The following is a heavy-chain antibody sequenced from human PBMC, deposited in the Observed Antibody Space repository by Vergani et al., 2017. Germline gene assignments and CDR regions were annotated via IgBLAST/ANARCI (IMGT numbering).Heavy chain of an antibody. D-gene: IGHD3-3*01. CDR2: IFSNDEK. Sequence: QVTLKGSGPVLVKPTETLTLPCTVSGFSLSNARMGVSWIRQPTGKALEWLAHIFSNDEKSYSTSLKSRLTISKDTSKSQVVLTMTNMDPVDTATYYCARNYYDFWSGYYKYYFDYGGEGTLVTVSS. V-gene: IGHV2-26*01. CDR3: ARNYYDFWSGYYKYYFDY. CDR1: GFSLSNARMG. J-gene: IGHJ4*02.